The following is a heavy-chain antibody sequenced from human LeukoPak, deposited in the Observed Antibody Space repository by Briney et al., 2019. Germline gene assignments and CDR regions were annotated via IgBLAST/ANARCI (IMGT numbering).Heavy chain of an antibody. CDR1: GVSISSSNSY. J-gene: IGHJ4*02. D-gene: IGHD3/OR15-3a*01. CDR2: IYYTGNT. V-gene: IGHV4-39*01. Sequence: SETLSLTCTVSGVSISSSNSYWGWIRQPPVKGLEWIGSIYYTGNTYYNASLKSRVTISIDTSKNQISLRLTSVTATDTAVYYCARQTGSGLFILPGGQGTLVTVSS. CDR3: ARQTGSGLFILP.